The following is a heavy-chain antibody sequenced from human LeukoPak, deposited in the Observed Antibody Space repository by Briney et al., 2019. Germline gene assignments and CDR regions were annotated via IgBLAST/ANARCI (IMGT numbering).Heavy chain of an antibody. D-gene: IGHD2-2*01. Sequence: ASVKVSCKASGYTFTGYYMHWVRQAPGQGLEWMGWINPNSGGTNYAQKFQGRFTMTRDTSISTAYMELSRLRSDDTAVYYCARDFIVVVPAASEAYYYYGMDVWGQGTTVTVSS. J-gene: IGHJ6*02. V-gene: IGHV1-2*02. CDR2: INPNSGGT. CDR3: ARDFIVVVPAASEAYYYYGMDV. CDR1: GYTFTGYY.